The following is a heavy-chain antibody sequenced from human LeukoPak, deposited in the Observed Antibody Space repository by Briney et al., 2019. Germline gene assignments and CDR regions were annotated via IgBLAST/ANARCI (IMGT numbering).Heavy chain of an antibody. CDR2: ISVDGGST. CDR1: GFTFDDYA. Sequence: GGSLRLSCAASGFTFDDYAMHWVRQAPGKGLEWVSLISVDGGSTYYADSVKGRFTISRDNSKNSLYLQMNSLRTEDTALYYCAKGAAAGTPYYYYYGMDVWGQGTTVTVSS. J-gene: IGHJ6*02. CDR3: AKGAAAGTPYYYYYGMDV. D-gene: IGHD6-13*01. V-gene: IGHV3-43*02.